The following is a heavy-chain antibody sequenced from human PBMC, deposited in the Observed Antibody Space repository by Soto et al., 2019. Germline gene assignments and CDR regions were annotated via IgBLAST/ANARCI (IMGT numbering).Heavy chain of an antibody. D-gene: IGHD1-1*01. CDR1: GGTFSSYA. CDR2: IIPIFGTA. J-gene: IGHJ4*02. CDR3: ARSQAPQLERRSLLDY. Sequence: QVQLVQSGAEVKKPGSSGKVPCKAPGGTFSSYAISGVRQAPGQGLEWMGGIIPIFGTANNAQKFQGRVTITADESTSTAYMELRSLRSEDTAVYYCARSQAPQLERRSLLDYWGQGTLVTVSS. V-gene: IGHV1-69*01.